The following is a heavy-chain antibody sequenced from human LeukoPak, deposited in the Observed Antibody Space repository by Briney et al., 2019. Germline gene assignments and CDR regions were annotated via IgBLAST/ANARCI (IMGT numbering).Heavy chain of an antibody. CDR3: AKEPPYGDPSSDAFEI. V-gene: IGHV3-30*02. CDR1: GFTFSNYG. D-gene: IGHD4-17*01. Sequence: GGSLRLSCSASGFTFSNYGMNWVRQAPGKGLEWVAFIRYDGSNKYYADSVKGRVTISRDDSKNTLYLQMNSLRAEDTAVYYFAKEPPYGDPSSDAFEIWGQGTMVTVSS. J-gene: IGHJ3*02. CDR2: IRYDGSNK.